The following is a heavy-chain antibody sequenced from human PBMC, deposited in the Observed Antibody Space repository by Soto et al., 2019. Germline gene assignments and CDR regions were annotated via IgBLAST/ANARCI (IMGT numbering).Heavy chain of an antibody. D-gene: IGHD3-22*01. CDR1: GYTFTGYY. V-gene: IGHV1-2*02. CDR3: ARDRLRGYDSSGFYS. CDR2: IDPNNGNR. J-gene: IGHJ4*02. Sequence: GASVKVSCKASGYTFTGYYMHWLRQAPGQGHEWMGWIDPNNGNRNYAQKFEDRLSITTATSTNTFYMELKSLKSDDTAIYYCARDRLRGYDSSGFYSWGQGTLVTVSS.